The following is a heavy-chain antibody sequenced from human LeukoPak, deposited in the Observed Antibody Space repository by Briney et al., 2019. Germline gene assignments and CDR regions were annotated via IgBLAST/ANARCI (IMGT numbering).Heavy chain of an antibody. CDR1: GFTVSGNY. J-gene: IGHJ4*02. CDR3: AKRLAMTGTYHFDY. V-gene: IGHV3-53*01. CDR2: IYPNGYT. D-gene: IGHD6-19*01. Sequence: GGSLRLSCAASGFTVSGNYMNWVRQAPGKGLEWVSIIYPNGYTYYADSVKGRFTISRDNSKNTLYLQMNSLRAEDTAVYYCAKRLAMTGTYHFDYWGQGTLVTVSS.